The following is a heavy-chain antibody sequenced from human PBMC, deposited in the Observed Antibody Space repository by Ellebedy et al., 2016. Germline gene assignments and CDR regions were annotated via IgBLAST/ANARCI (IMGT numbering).Heavy chain of an antibody. Sequence: ASVKVSCKASGGTFSSYAISWVRQATGQGLEWMGWMNPNSGHTGYAQKFQGRVTMTRNTSIRTAYMELSSLRSEDTAVYYCARGLSSWHEFGYWGQGTLVTVSS. CDR2: MNPNSGHT. D-gene: IGHD6-13*01. J-gene: IGHJ4*02. CDR1: GGTFSSYA. CDR3: ARGLSSWHEFGY. V-gene: IGHV1-8*02.